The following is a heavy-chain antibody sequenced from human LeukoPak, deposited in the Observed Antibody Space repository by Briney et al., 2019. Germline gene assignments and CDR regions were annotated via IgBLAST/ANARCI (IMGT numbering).Heavy chain of an antibody. J-gene: IGHJ3*02. D-gene: IGHD6-19*01. Sequence: SETLSLTCTVSGDSISSSTYYWSWIRQPAGKGLEWIGRIYTSGSTNYNPSLKSRVTISVDTSKNQFSLKLSSVTAADTAVYYCARDRPLRRVVAVATDIWGQGTMVTVSS. CDR2: IYTSGST. CDR3: ARDRPLRRVVAVATDI. CDR1: GDSISSSTYY. V-gene: IGHV4-61*02.